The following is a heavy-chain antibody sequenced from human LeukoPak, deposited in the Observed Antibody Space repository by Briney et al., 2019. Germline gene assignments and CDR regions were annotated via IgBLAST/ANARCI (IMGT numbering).Heavy chain of an antibody. CDR1: GGSIGSSF. Sequence: SETLSLTCNRVGGSIGSSFWNWIRLSPGKGLEWIGYISYNGRTNYSPSLKSRVSISIDRSKTQLSLNLTSVTAADTALYYCVRDGSGTYYTFDVWGQGTMVTVSA. J-gene: IGHJ3*01. CDR2: ISYNGRT. D-gene: IGHD1-26*01. CDR3: VRDGSGTYYTFDV. V-gene: IGHV4-59*13.